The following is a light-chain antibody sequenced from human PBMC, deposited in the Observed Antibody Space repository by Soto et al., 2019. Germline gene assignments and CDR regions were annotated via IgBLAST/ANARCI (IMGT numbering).Light chain of an antibody. J-gene: IGLJ2*01. Sequence: QPVLTQSPSASASLGASVKLTCTLSSGHSSYAIAWHQQQPEKGPRYLMKLNSDGSHSKGDGIPDRFSGSSSGAERYLTISSLQSEDEADYYCQTWGTGTVVFGGGTQLTFL. CDR2: LNSDGSH. V-gene: IGLV4-69*01. CDR3: QTWGTGTVV. CDR1: SGHSSYA.